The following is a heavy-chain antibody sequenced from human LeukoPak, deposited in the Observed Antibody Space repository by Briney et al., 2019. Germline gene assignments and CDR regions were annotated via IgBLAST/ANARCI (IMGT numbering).Heavy chain of an antibody. CDR2: ISAYNGNT. CDR3: ARDGVYGSGSYWLTSYYYGMDV. D-gene: IGHD3-10*01. V-gene: IGHV1-18*01. J-gene: IGHJ6*02. Sequence: ASVKVSCKASGYTFTSYGISWVRQAPGQGLEGMGWISAYNGNTNYAQKLQGRVTMTTDTSTSTAYMELRSLRSDDTAVYYCARDGVYGSGSYWLTSYYYGMDVWGQGTTVTVSS. CDR1: GYTFTSYG.